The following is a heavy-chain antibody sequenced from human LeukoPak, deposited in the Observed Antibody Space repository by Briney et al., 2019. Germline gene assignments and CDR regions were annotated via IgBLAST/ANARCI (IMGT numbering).Heavy chain of an antibody. CDR2: ISGSGGST. V-gene: IGHV3-23*01. Sequence: GGSLRLSCAASGFTFSNYAMSWVRQAPGEGLEWVSAISGSGGSTYYAASVKGRFTISRDNSKNTLYLQMNRLRAEDSALYYCAKGGSAYYRNWFDPWGQGTLVTVSS. CDR3: AKGGSAYYRNWFDP. CDR1: GFTFSNYA. J-gene: IGHJ5*02. D-gene: IGHD3-22*01.